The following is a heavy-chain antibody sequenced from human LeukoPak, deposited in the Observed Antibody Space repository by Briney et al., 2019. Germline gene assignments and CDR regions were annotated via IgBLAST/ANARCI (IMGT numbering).Heavy chain of an antibody. CDR1: GFTFTSAW. D-gene: IGHD3-3*01. J-gene: IGHJ1*01. V-gene: IGHV3-15*05. CDR2: IKSNLDGGKT. CDR3: TANFSHFDFSSGYYSC. Sequence: GGSLRLSCAASGFTFTSAWMVWVRQAPGKGLEWVGRIKSNLDGGKTDFAAPVKGRFSISRDDLARTLYLQMNNLKADDTGVYYCTANFSHFDFSSGYYSCWGQGSLVSV.